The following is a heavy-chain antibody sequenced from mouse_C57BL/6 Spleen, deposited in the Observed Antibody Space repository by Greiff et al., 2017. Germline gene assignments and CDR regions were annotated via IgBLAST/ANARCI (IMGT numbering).Heavy chain of an antibody. V-gene: IGHV5-6*01. CDR1: GFTFSSYG. J-gene: IGHJ2*01. CDR3: AIQGDYELVFDY. D-gene: IGHD2-4*01. Sequence: EVMLVESGGDLVKPGGSLKLSCAASGFTFSSYGMSWVRQTPDKRLEWVATISSGGSYTYYPDSVKGRFTISRDNAKNTLDLQMSSLKSEDTAMYYCAIQGDYELVFDYWGQGTTLTVSS. CDR2: ISSGGSYT.